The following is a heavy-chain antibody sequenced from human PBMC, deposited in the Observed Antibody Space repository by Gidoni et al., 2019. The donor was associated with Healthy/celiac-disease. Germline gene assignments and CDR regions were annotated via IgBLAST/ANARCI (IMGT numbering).Heavy chain of an antibody. J-gene: IGHJ4*02. CDR3: ARDYRSMVPTAFDY. V-gene: IGHV3-48*02. CDR2: ISSSSSTI. CDR1: AFTFRSYS. D-gene: IGHD1-26*01. Sequence: AASAFTFRSYSMNWVRQAPGKGLEWVSYISSSSSTIYYADFVKGRFTIARDNAKNSLYLQMNSLRDEDTAVYYCARDYRSMVPTAFDYWGQGTLVTVSS.